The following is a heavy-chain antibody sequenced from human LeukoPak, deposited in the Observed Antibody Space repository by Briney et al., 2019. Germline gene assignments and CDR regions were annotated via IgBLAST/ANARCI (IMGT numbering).Heavy chain of an antibody. D-gene: IGHD6-13*01. J-gene: IGHJ4*02. CDR3: ARDRSYSSSWDY. CDR1: GGTFSSYA. Sequence: ASVKVSCKASGGTFSSYAISWVRQAPGQGLEWMGRIIPIFGTANYAQKFQGRVTMTTDTSTSTAYMELRSLRSDDTAVYYCARDRSYSSSWDYWGQGTLVTVSS. CDR2: IIPIFGTA. V-gene: IGHV1-69*05.